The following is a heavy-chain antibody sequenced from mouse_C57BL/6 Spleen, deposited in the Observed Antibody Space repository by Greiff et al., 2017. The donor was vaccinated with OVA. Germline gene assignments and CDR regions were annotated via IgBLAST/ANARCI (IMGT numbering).Heavy chain of an antibody. CDR1: GYTFTDYY. Sequence: QVQLQQSGPELVRPGASVKLSCKASGYTFTDYYINWVKQRPGQGLEWIARIYPGSGNTYYNEKFKGKATLTAEKSSSTAYMQLSSLTSEDSAVYFCARSPPLIRGIFDYWGQGTTLTVSS. J-gene: IGHJ2*01. CDR3: ARSPPLIRGIFDY. CDR2: IYPGSGNT. V-gene: IGHV1-76*01. D-gene: IGHD3-2*02.